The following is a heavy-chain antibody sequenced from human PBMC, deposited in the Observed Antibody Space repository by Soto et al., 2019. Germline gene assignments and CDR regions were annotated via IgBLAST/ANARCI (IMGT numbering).Heavy chain of an antibody. D-gene: IGHD3-3*01. CDR2: ISGSSGTT. CDR1: GFTFENYA. J-gene: IGHJ6*02. CDR3: AKDSWAIFGVPAGEYYAMDV. V-gene: IGHV3-23*01. Sequence: GGSLRLSCVASGFTFENYAMSWVRQAPGKGLEWVSAISGSSGTTYYSDSVKGRFTISRDNSKNTVYLQMNDLRVEDAAEYFCAKDSWAIFGVPAGEYYAMDVWGQGTTVTVSS.